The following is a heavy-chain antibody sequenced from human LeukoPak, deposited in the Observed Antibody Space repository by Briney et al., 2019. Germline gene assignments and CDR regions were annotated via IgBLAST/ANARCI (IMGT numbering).Heavy chain of an antibody. Sequence: PGGSLRLSCAASGFIFGAYWMTCARQAPGEGLEWVDNIKQDGSEKYYMDSVKGLFTISRDNAKKSLFLQLNSLTAEYTALYYVVRRLEMFGIRDYWGEGALVTVS. CDR2: IKQDGSEK. D-gene: IGHD3-10*02. V-gene: IGHV3-7*01. J-gene: IGHJ4*02. CDR3: VRRLEMFGIRDY. CDR1: GFIFGAYW.